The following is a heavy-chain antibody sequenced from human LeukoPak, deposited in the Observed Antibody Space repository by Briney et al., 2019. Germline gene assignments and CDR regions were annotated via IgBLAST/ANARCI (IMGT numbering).Heavy chain of an antibody. J-gene: IGHJ4*02. CDR3: ARDSHCSGGSCYGGVPDY. CDR2: INHSGST. D-gene: IGHD2-15*01. Sequence: SETLSLTCAVYGGSFSGYYWSWIRQPPGKGLEWIGEINHSGSTNYNPSLKSRVTISVDTSKNQFSLKLSSVTAADTAVYYCARDSHCSGGSCYGGVPDYWGQGTLVTVSS. V-gene: IGHV4-34*01. CDR1: GGSFSGYY.